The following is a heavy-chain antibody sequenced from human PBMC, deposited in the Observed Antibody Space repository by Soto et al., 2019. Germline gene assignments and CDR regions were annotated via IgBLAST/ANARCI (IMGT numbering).Heavy chain of an antibody. CDR1: GFTFSSYA. J-gene: IGHJ6*02. V-gene: IGHV3-23*01. D-gene: IGHD2-8*01. CDR3: AKWAPEDCPSGVCYGRSYYGLDV. CDR2: ISGSSDTT. Sequence: EVQLLESGGGLVQPGGSLRLSCAASGFTFSSYAMSWVRQAPGKGLEWVSGISGSSDTTYYADSVKGRFSISRDSSKNTSSIQMNSMGAEDTAVYYCAKWAPEDCPSGVCYGRSYYGLDVWGQGTTVTVSS.